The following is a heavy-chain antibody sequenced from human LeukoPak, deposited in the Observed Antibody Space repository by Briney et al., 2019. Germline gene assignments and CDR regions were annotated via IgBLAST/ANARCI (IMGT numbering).Heavy chain of an antibody. CDR3: ARDRHGYFDY. CDR1: GFTFSDHY. V-gene: IGHV3-11*01. Sequence: GGSLRLSCAASGFTFSDHYMIWLRQAPGKGLESISYISHNGDTKYSADSVKGRLSISRDNAKSSLYLEMNSLRVEDTAVYYCARDRHGYFDYWGQGTLVTVSS. J-gene: IGHJ4*02. D-gene: IGHD6-13*01. CDR2: ISHNGDTK.